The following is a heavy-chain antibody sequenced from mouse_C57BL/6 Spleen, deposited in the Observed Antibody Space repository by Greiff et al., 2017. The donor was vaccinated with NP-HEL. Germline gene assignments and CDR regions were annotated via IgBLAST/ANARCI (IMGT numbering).Heavy chain of an antibody. CDR1: GFTFSDYY. V-gene: IGHV5-16*01. D-gene: IGHD2-1*01. CDR2: INYDGSST. J-gene: IGHJ2*01. Sequence: EVQVVESEGGLVQPGSSMKLSCTASGFTFSDYYMAWVRQVPEKGLEWVANINYDGSSTYYLDSLKSRFIISRDNAKNILYLQMSSLKSEDTATYYCARDPLYGIFDYWGQGTTLTVSS. CDR3: ARDPLYGIFDY.